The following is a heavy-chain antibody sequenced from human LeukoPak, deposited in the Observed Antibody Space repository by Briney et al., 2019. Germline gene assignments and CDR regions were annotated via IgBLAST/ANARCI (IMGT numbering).Heavy chain of an antibody. CDR1: GGSISAHY. CDR2: ISRTENT. J-gene: IGHJ4*02. Sequence: PSETLSLTCTVSGGSISAHYWSWIRQSAEEGLEWIGRISRTENTNYNPSLKSRVTMSVDTSKNQFSLKLTSVTAADTAVYYCAREAIFGVVPEYYFDSWGRGTLVTVSS. D-gene: IGHD3-3*01. V-gene: IGHV4-4*07. CDR3: AREAIFGVVPEYYFDS.